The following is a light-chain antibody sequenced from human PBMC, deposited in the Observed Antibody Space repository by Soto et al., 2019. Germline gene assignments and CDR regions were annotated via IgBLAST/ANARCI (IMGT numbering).Light chain of an antibody. J-gene: IGKJ2*01. CDR3: QKYGSSSYT. V-gene: IGKV3-20*01. Sequence: EIVLTQSPGTLSLSPGERATLSCRASQSVSSSYLAWYQQKPGQAPRLLIYGASNRATGIPDRFSGSGSGTDFTLTISRLEPEDFAVYYCQKYGSSSYTFGQGTKLEIK. CDR2: GAS. CDR1: QSVSSSY.